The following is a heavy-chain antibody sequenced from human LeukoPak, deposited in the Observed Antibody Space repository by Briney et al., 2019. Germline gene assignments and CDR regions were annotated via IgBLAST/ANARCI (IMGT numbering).Heavy chain of an antibody. J-gene: IGHJ6*02. Sequence: GGSLRLSCAASGFTFSSYAMSWVRQAPGKGLEWVSTISGSGGSTYYADSVKGRFTISRDNSKNTLYLQMNSLRAEDTAVYYCAKTVSAYCSGGSCLTMDVWGQGTTVTVSS. CDR3: AKTVSAYCSGGSCLTMDV. V-gene: IGHV3-23*01. CDR1: GFTFSSYA. D-gene: IGHD2-15*01. CDR2: ISGSGGST.